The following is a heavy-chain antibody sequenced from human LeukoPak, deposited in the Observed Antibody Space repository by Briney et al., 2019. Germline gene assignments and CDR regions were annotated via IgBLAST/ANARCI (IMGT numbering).Heavy chain of an antibody. V-gene: IGHV3-23*01. CDR2: ISGSGGST. D-gene: IGHD6-13*01. CDR3: ATPGIAAAGTPFDY. J-gene: IGHJ4*02. CDR1: GFTFSSYA. Sequence: GGSLRLSYAASGFTFSSYAMSWVRQAPGKGLEWVSAISGSGGSTYYADSVKGRFTISRDNSKNTLYLQMNSLRAGDTAVYYCATPGIAAAGTPFDYWGQGTLVTVSS.